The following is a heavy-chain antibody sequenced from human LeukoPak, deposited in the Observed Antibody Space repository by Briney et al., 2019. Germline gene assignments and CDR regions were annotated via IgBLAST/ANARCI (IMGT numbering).Heavy chain of an antibody. V-gene: IGHV4-34*01. CDR1: GGSFSGYY. J-gene: IGHJ4*02. D-gene: IGHD5-24*01. CDR2: INHSGST. CDR3: ARRRDGYSVYFDY. Sequence: SETLSLTCAVYGGSFSGYYWSWIRQPPGKGLEWIGEINHSGSTNYNPSLKSRVTISVDTSKNQFSLKLSSVTAADTAVYYCARRRDGYSVYFDYWGQGTLVTVSS.